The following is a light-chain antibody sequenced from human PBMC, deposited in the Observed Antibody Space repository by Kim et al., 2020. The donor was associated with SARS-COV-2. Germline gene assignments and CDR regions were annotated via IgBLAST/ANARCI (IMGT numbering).Light chain of an antibody. J-gene: IGLJ3*02. V-gene: IGLV2-14*01. CDR1: SSDVGAYNF. Sequence: QSALTQPASVSGSPGQSITISCTGTSSDVGAYNFVSWYQQHPGRAPKLMIYDVSERPSGISNRSSGSKSGNTASLTISGLQAEDEADYHCSSFTSSSTWVFGGGTKLTVL. CDR3: SSFTSSSTWV. CDR2: DVS.